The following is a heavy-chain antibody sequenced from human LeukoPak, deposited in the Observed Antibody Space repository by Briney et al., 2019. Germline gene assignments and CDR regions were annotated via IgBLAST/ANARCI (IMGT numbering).Heavy chain of an antibody. D-gene: IGHD3-10*02. CDR3: ASQMVGWTSHWAFDI. Sequence: SETLSLTCTVSGGSISSGSYYWSWIRQPPGKGLEWIGYIYYSGSTNYNPSLKSRVTISVDTSKNQFSLKLSSVTAADTAVYYCASQMVGWTSHWAFDIWGQGTMVTVSS. V-gene: IGHV4-61*01. CDR2: IYYSGST. CDR1: GGSISSGSYY. J-gene: IGHJ3*02.